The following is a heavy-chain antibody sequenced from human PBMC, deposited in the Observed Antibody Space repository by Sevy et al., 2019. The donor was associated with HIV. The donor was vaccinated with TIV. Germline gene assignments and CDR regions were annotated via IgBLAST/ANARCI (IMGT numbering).Heavy chain of an antibody. J-gene: IGHJ3*02. CDR1: GFTFSSYA. CDR3: AKGYYYDSSGYYEADLGHAFDI. V-gene: IGHV3-23*01. D-gene: IGHD3-22*01. Sequence: GESLKISCAASGFTFSSYAMSWVRQAPGKGLEWVSAISGSGGSTYYADSVKGRFTISRDNSKNTLYLQMNSLRAEDTAVYYCAKGYYYDSSGYYEADLGHAFDIWGQGTMVTVSS. CDR2: ISGSGGST.